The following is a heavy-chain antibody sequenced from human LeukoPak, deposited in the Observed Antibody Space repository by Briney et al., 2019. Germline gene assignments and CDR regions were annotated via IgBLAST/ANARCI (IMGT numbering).Heavy chain of an antibody. CDR3: ARGRGYDRTGYVYYFDF. D-gene: IGHD3-22*01. CDR1: GYSFTSYD. J-gene: IGHJ4*02. Sequence: SVKVSCKASGYSFTSYDINWVRQAPGQGFEWVGWMNPNSGNTGHAQEFQGRVTMTRDTSMSTAYMELSSLRYEDTAVYYCARGRGYDRTGYVYYFDFWGQGTLVTVSS. CDR2: MNPNSGNT. V-gene: IGHV1-8*01.